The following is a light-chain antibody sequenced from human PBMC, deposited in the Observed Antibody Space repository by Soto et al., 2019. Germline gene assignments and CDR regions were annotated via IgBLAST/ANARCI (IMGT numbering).Light chain of an antibody. V-gene: IGKV3-20*01. CDR2: ATS. CDR3: QQYGDSIT. Sequence: ETVLTQSPGILSLSPGETATLSCRASQSVISDYLAWYQQKPDQAPRLVIYATSTRVTGIPDRFSGSGSGTDFTLTISRLEAEDFAVYHCQQYGDSITFGGGTKVDIK. J-gene: IGKJ4*01. CDR1: QSVISDY.